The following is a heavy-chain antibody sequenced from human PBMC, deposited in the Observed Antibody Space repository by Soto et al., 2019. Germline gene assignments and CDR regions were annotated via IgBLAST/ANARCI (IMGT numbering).Heavy chain of an antibody. CDR1: GFTFSSYA. J-gene: IGHJ4*02. D-gene: IGHD3-10*01. Sequence: EVQLFESGGGLVQPGGSLRLSCAASGFTFSSYAMSWVRQAPGKGLEWVSAISGSGGSTYYADSVKGRFTISRDNSKNTLYLQMNSLRAEDTAVYYCANGPMVRGVPFDYWGQGTLVTVSS. V-gene: IGHV3-23*01. CDR3: ANGPMVRGVPFDY. CDR2: ISGSGGST.